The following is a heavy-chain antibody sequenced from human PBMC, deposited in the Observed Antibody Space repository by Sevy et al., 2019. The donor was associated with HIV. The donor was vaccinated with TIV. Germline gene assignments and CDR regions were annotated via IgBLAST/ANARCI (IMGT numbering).Heavy chain of an antibody. J-gene: IGHJ3*02. CDR3: ARVDPELARGVDAFDI. V-gene: IGHV4-34*01. CDR2: INHSGST. Sequence: SETLSLTCAVYVGSFTGFYWSWIRQPPGKGLEWIGEINHSGSTNYNPSLKSRVTISVDTSKNQFSLKLSSVTAADTAVYYCARVDPELARGVDAFDIWGQGTMVTVSS. CDR1: VGSFTGFY. D-gene: IGHD1-7*01.